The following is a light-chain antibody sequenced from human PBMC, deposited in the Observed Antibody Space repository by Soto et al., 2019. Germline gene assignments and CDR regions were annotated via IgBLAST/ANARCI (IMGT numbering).Light chain of an antibody. CDR3: SSYTTSSSYV. J-gene: IGLJ1*01. Sequence: QSALTQPASVSGSPGQSITISCTGTSSDVGGFNYVSWYQQHPSKAPKLLIFDVYSRPSGISNRFSGSKSGNTASLTISGLQAEDEADYYCSSYTTSSSYVFGAGTKLTVL. CDR1: SSDVGGFNY. CDR2: DVY. V-gene: IGLV2-14*01.